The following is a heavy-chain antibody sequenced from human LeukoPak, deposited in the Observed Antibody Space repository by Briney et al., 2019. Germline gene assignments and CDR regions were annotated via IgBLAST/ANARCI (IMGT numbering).Heavy chain of an antibody. CDR2: IYYSGST. CDR1: GGSISSSSYY. D-gene: IGHD6-19*01. J-gene: IGHJ4*02. V-gene: IGHV4-39*01. CDR3: ARHPGYSSGWYWNYFDY. Sequence: SETLSLTCTVSGGSISSSSYYWGWIRQPPGTGLEWIGSIYYSGSTYYNPSLKSRVTISVDTSKNQFSLKLSSVTAADTAVYYCARHPGYSSGWYWNYFDYWGQGTLVTVSS.